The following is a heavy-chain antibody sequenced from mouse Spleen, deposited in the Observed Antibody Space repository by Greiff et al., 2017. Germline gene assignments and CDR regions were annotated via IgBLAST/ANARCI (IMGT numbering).Heavy chain of an antibody. J-gene: IGHJ2*01. V-gene: IGHV1-64*01. Sequence: VHLVESGAELVKPGASVKLSCKASGYTFTSYWMHWVKQRPGQGLEWIGMIHPNSGSTNYNEKFKSKATLTVDKSSSTAYMQLSSLTSEDSAVYYCARKPYYSDGIYLYYFESWGEGTTLTVSS. CDR1: GYTFTSYW. D-gene: IGHD1-1*01. CDR2: IHPNSGST. CDR3: ARKPYYSDGIYLYYFES.